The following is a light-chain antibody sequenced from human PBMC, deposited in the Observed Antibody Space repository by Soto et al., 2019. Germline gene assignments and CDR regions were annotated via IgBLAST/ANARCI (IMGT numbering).Light chain of an antibody. Sequence: IQMTQSPSSLSASVGDRVTITCRASQSISNYLSWYQQIPGKAPKLLIYAASTLRSGVSSRFSGSGSGTDFTLTISSLQPEDFATYYCQQSYSTPWTFGQGTKVEIK. V-gene: IGKV1-39*01. CDR2: AAS. CDR3: QQSYSTPWT. CDR1: QSISNY. J-gene: IGKJ1*01.